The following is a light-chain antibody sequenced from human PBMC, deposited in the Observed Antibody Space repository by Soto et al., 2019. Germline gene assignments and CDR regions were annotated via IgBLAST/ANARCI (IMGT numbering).Light chain of an antibody. Sequence: DIQMTQSPSTLSASVGDRVTITCRASQTINRWLAWHQQKPGKAHKLLIYEAYSLESGVQSRFGGSGSGTEFTLIIRSLQPDEFATYYCQQYNSYPWTFGQGTKVDIK. J-gene: IGKJ1*01. CDR1: QTINRW. CDR3: QQYNSYPWT. V-gene: IGKV1-5*03. CDR2: EAY.